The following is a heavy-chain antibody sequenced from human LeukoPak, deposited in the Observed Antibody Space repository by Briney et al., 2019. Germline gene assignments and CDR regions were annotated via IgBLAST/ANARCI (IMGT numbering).Heavy chain of an antibody. D-gene: IGHD6-19*01. J-gene: IGHJ4*02. Sequence: SETLSLTCTVSGGSISSSSYYWGWIRQPPGKGLEWIGSIYYSGSTYYNPSLKSRVTISVDTSKNQFSLKLSSVTAADTAVYYCARNSSGFDYWGQGTLVTVSS. CDR3: ARNSSGFDY. CDR2: IYYSGST. V-gene: IGHV4-39*01. CDR1: GGSISSSSYY.